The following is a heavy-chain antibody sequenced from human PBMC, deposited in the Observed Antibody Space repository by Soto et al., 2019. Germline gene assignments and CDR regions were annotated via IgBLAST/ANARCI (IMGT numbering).Heavy chain of an antibody. Sequence: QVQLVQSGAEVKKPGASVKVSCKASGYTFSTHDINWVRQATGQGLEWMGWMNPTSGNTGFAQKFQGRLTMTRNPSISTAYMELSSLRSDDTAVYYCARADYNDFYFFDYWGQGTLVTVSS. J-gene: IGHJ4*02. CDR1: GYTFSTHD. CDR3: ARADYNDFYFFDY. CDR2: MNPTSGNT. D-gene: IGHD4-17*01. V-gene: IGHV1-8*01.